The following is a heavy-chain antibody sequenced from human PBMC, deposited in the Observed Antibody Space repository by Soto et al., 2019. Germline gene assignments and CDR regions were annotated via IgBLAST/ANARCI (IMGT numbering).Heavy chain of an antibody. CDR2: ISGSGGST. V-gene: IGHV3-23*01. CDR1: GFTFSSYA. CDR3: AKSIRIVVVPAVYLD. J-gene: IGHJ4*02. Sequence: GGSLRLSCAASGFTFSSYAMSWVRQAPGKGLEWVSAISGSGGSTYYADSVKGRFTISRDNSKNTLYLQMNSLRAEDTAVYYCAKSIRIVVVPAVYLDWGQGTLVTVSS. D-gene: IGHD2-2*01.